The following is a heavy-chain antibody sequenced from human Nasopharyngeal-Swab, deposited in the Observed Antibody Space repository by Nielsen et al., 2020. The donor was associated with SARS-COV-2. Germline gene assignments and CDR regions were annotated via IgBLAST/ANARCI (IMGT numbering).Heavy chain of an antibody. D-gene: IGHD5-12*01. J-gene: IGHJ6*02. CDR3: ATLGGYSGYDSEYGMDV. Sequence: GGSLRPSCPASGFTFSSYGMHWVRQAPGKGLEWVAVIWYDGSNKYYADSVKGRFAISRDNSKNTLYLQMNSLRAEDTAVYYCATLGGYSGYDSEYGMDVWGQGTTVTVSS. CDR1: GFTFSSYG. V-gene: IGHV3-33*01. CDR2: IWYDGSNK.